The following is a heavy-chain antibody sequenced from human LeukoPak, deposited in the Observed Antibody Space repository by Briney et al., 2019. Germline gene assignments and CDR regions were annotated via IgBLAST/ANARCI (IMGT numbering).Heavy chain of an antibody. Sequence: SETLSLTCTVSGGSISSSSYYWGWIRQPPGKGLEWIGSIYYSGSTYYNPSLKSRVTISVDTSKNQFSLKLSSVTAADTAVYYCARHLRVLGYYYDSSGYFDWGQGTLVAVSS. CDR1: GGSISSSSYY. J-gene: IGHJ1*01. CDR2: IYYSGST. V-gene: IGHV4-39*01. CDR3: ARHLRVLGYYYDSSGYFD. D-gene: IGHD3-22*01.